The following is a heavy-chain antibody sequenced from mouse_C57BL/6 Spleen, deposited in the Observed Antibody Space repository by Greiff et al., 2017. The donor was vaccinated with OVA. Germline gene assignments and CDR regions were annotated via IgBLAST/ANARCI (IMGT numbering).Heavy chain of an antibody. J-gene: IGHJ1*03. CDR1: GYSFTGYY. CDR3: AKSGLLRV. D-gene: IGHD2-3*01. Sequence: EVKLQQSGPELVKPGASVKISCKASGYSFTGYYMNWVKQSPEKSLEWIGEINPSTGGTTYNQKFKAKATLTVDKSSSTAYMQLKSLTSEDSAVYYCAKSGLLRVWGTGTTVTVSS. V-gene: IGHV1-42*01. CDR2: INPSTGGT.